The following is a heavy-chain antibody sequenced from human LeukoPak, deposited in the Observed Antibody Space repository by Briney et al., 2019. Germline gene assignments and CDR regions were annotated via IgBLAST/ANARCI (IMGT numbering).Heavy chain of an antibody. D-gene: IGHD6-13*01. CDR2: ISSSGNT. V-gene: IGHV3-23*01. J-gene: IGHJ4*02. CDR1: GFTFSRSA. CDR3: VKGRISEDGLDF. Sequence: GGSLRLSCAASGFTFSRSAMTWVRQTPGKGLDWVTSISSSGNTYYADSVKGRFTISRDNSKNMLYLQMNSLRAEDTAVYYCVKGRISEDGLDFWGQGTLVTVSS.